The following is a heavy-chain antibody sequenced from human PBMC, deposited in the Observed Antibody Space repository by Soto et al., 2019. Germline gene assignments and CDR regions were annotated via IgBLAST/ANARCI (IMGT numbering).Heavy chain of an antibody. Sequence: VGSLRLSCAASGFTFSSCWMSCVRQAPGKGLECVANIKYDGSEKYYVASLKGRFTISRDNAKNSLSLQMNTLRAEDTAVYYCAREPEGLDYWGPGTLVTVSS. V-gene: IGHV3-7*01. CDR3: AREPEGLDY. CDR1: GFTFSSCW. CDR2: IKYDGSEK. J-gene: IGHJ4*02.